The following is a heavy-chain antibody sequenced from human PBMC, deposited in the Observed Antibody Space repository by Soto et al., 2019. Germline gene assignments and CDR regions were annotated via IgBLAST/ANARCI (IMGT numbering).Heavy chain of an antibody. V-gene: IGHV4-31*03. D-gene: IGHD3-9*01. CDR2: IYYSGST. CDR1: CGSISSGGYY. CDR3: ARGFGYYILPGNRLDR. J-gene: IGHJ5*02. Sequence: PSETLSLTCTVSCGSISSGGYYWSWIRQHPGKGLEWIGYIYYSGSTYYNPSLKSRVTISVDTSKNQFSLKLSSVTAAYTAVYYCARGFGYYILPGNRLDRWGQGTPVTVSS.